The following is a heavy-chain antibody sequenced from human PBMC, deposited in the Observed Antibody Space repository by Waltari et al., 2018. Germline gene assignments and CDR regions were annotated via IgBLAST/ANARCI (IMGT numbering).Heavy chain of an antibody. J-gene: IGHJ6*02. CDR3: AKDSVPAASRWEALYYYYGMDV. D-gene: IGHD2-2*01. V-gene: IGHV3-30*02. CDR1: GFTFSSYG. CDR2: IRYDGSNK. Sequence: QVQLVESGGGVVQPGGSLRLSCAASGFTFSSYGMHWVRQAPGKGLEWVAFIRYDGSNKYYADSVKGRFTISRDNSKNTLYLQMNSLRAEDTAVYYCAKDSVPAASRWEALYYYYGMDVWGQGTTVTVSS.